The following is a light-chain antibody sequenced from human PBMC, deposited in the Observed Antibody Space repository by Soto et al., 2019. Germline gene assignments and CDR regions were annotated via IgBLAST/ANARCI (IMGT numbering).Light chain of an antibody. V-gene: IGKV1-33*01. CDR3: QQDHNIPAT. Sequence: DIQMTQSPSSLSVSVGDRVTITCQASQDLANYLNWYQQKPGKAPKLLIYDALNSETGVPSRFRGSGSGTHYTLTINSLQSEDAATYYCQQDHNIPATFGGGTKVEIQ. CDR2: DAL. CDR1: QDLANY. J-gene: IGKJ4*01.